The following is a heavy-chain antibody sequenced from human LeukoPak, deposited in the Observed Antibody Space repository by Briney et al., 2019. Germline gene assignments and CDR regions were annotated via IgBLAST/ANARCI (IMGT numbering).Heavy chain of an antibody. CDR2: IDPSDSDN. CDR3: ARQTAMGRSGDF. J-gene: IGHJ4*02. CDR1: GYSFTNYW. V-gene: IGHV5-51*01. D-gene: IGHD5-18*01. Sequence: GESLKISCKASGYSFTNYWIGWVRQMPAKGLEWMGIIDPSDSDNRYTPSFQGQVTISADKSLTTAYLQCNSLKASDTAMYYCARQTAMGRSGDFWGQGTLVTVSS.